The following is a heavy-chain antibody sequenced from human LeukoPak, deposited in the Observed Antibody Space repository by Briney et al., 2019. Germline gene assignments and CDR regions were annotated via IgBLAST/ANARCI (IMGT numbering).Heavy chain of an antibody. CDR1: GFTVSSNY. D-gene: IGHD3-22*01. Sequence: GGSLRLSCAASGFTVSSNYMSWVRQAPGKGLEWVSSISSSSSYIYYADSVKGRFTISRDNSKNTLYLQMNSLRAEDTAVYYCAKDRGYDSSGYYSYWGQGTLVTVSS. CDR2: ISSSSSYI. CDR3: AKDRGYDSSGYYSY. J-gene: IGHJ4*02. V-gene: IGHV3-21*01.